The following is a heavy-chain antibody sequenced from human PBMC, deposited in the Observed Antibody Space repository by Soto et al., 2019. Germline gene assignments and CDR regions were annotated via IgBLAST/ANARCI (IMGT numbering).Heavy chain of an antibody. Sequence: EVQLVESGGGLVKPGGSLRLSCVASGVTFSKAWMSWVRQAPGKGLEWVGRIKSEADGGTIHYAAPVKGRFTFSRDDSKSTVFLQMTSLKIEDTAVYYCTIYADYETYFDNWGQGTLVAVSS. D-gene: IGHD4-17*01. CDR3: TIYADYETYFDN. J-gene: IGHJ4*02. CDR1: GVTFSKAW. CDR2: IKSEADGGTI. V-gene: IGHV3-15*06.